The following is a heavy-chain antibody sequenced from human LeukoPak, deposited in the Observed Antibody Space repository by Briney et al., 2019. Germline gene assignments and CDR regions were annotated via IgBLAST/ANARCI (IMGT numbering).Heavy chain of an antibody. CDR2: IYYSGST. V-gene: IGHV4-59*01. CDR3: ARGSIAVPGISAFDI. D-gene: IGHD6-19*01. Sequence: SETLSLTCTVSGGSISTYYWSWIRQPPGRGLEWIGHIYYSGSTSYKPSLKSRVAISVDTSKNHFSLKLSSVTAADTAVYYCARGSIAVPGISAFDIWGQGTMVTVSS. J-gene: IGHJ3*02. CDR1: GGSISTYY.